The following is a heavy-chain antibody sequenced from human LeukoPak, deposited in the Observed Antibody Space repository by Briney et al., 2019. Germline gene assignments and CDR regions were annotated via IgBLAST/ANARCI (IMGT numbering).Heavy chain of an antibody. Sequence: SETLSLTCAVYGGSFSGYYWSWIRQPPGKGLEWIGEINHSGSTNYNPSLKSRVTISVDTSKNQFSLKLSSVTAADTAVYYCARNREYYDSSGRYYYYMDVWGKGTTVTVSS. D-gene: IGHD3-22*01. V-gene: IGHV4-34*01. CDR2: INHSGST. J-gene: IGHJ6*03. CDR1: GGSFSGYY. CDR3: ARNREYYDSSGRYYYYMDV.